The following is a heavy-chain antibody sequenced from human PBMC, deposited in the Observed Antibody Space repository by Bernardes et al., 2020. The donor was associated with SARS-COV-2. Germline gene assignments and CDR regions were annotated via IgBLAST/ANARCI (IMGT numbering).Heavy chain of an antibody. J-gene: IGHJ6*02. CDR3: ARDFAGYSYGTRRYNYYYYAMDV. Sequence: GGSLRLSCAASGFTFSDYYMSWVRQAPGKGLEWISYMSSSGDSIYYADSVKGRFTISRDNAKKSLYQQMSILRAEDTAVYYCARDFAGYSYGTRRYNYYYYAMDVWGQGTTVTVSS. D-gene: IGHD5-18*01. CDR1: GFTFSDYY. V-gene: IGHV3-11*01. CDR2: MSSSGDSI.